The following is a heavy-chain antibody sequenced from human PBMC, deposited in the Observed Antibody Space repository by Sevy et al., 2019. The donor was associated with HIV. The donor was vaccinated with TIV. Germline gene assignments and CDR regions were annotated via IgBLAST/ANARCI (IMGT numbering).Heavy chain of an antibody. CDR3: AREYVDIVVVPALNSYYYDGMDV. V-gene: IGHV1-69*13. Sequence: ASVKVSCKASGGTFSSYAISWVRQAPGQGLEWMGGIIPIFGTANYAQKFQGRVTITADESTSTAYMELSSLRSEDTAVYYCAREYVDIVVVPALNSYYYDGMDVWGQGTTVTVSS. J-gene: IGHJ6*02. CDR2: IIPIFGTA. D-gene: IGHD2-2*01. CDR1: GGTFSSYA.